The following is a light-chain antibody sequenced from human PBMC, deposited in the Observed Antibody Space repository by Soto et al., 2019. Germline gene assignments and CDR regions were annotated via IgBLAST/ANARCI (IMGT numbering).Light chain of an antibody. V-gene: IGLV1-44*01. CDR3: ASWDDSLNAYV. CDR2: SNN. J-gene: IGLJ7*01. CDR1: SSNIGSNS. Sequence: QSVLTQPPSASATRGRRVTISCSGSSSNIGSNSVNWYQQVPGTAPRLLIYSNNQRPSGVPDRLSGSKSGTSASLAIGGLLSEDEADYYCASWDDSLNAYVFGGGTQLTVL.